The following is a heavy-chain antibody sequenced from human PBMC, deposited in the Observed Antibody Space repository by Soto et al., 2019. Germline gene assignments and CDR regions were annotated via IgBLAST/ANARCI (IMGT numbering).Heavy chain of an antibody. D-gene: IGHD3-10*01. J-gene: IGHJ1*01. Sequence: QVQLQQWGAGLLKPSETLSLTCAVYGGTFTDYYWSWIRQSPGKGLEWFGEINHSGNINYNPSLKSRVTISVATSKNQFSLKLSSVTAADTAVYYCARRWAYGSGTQYFQHWGQGTLVTVSS. CDR2: INHSGNI. CDR1: GGTFTDYY. CDR3: ARRWAYGSGTQYFQH. V-gene: IGHV4-34*01.